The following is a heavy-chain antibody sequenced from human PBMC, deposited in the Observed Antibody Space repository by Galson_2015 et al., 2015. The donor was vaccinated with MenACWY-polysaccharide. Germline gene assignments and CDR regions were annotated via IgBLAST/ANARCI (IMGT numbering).Heavy chain of an antibody. D-gene: IGHD2-2*01. CDR2: ISYDETNK. J-gene: IGHJ6*02. V-gene: IGHV3-30-3*01. Sequence: SLRLSCAASGFTFSRYAMHWVRQAPGKGLEWKAVISYDETNKYYAESVKGRFTISRDNSKNTMYVQMNSLRAEDTAIYYCARDYCSRTSCYGMDVWGQGTTVTVSS. CDR3: ARDYCSRTSCYGMDV. CDR1: GFTFSRYA.